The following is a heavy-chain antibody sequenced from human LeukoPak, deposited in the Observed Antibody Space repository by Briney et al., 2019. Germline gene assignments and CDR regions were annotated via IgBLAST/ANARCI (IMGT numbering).Heavy chain of an antibody. CDR1: GFTFSSYW. CDR3: ARVDYDRSGEDANAEYFQH. D-gene: IGHD3-22*01. Sequence: PGGSLRLSCAASGFTFSSYWMEWVRQAPGKGLVWVSRINSDGSSTSYADPVKGRFTISRDNAKNSLYLQMNSLRAEDTAVYYCARVDYDRSGEDANAEYFQHWGQGTLVTVSS. V-gene: IGHV3-74*01. CDR2: INSDGSST. J-gene: IGHJ1*01.